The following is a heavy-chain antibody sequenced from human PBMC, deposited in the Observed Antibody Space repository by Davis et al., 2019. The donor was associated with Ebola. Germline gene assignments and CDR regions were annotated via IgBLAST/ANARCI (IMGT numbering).Heavy chain of an antibody. CDR1: GFTFSSYS. CDR3: AREGRYCSSTSCYMDV. V-gene: IGHV3-21*01. Sequence: GGSLRLSCAASGFTFSSYSMNWVRQAPGKGLEWVSYISSSSSYTNYADSVKGRFTISRDYAKNSLYLQMNSLRAEDTAVYYCAREGRYCSSTSCYMDVWGQGTTVTVSS. J-gene: IGHJ6*03. D-gene: IGHD2-2*01. CDR2: ISSSSSYT.